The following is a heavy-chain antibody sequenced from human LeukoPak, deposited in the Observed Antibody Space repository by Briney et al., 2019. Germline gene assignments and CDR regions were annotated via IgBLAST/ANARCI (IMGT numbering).Heavy chain of an antibody. CDR2: IYYSGST. Sequence: SETLSLTCTVSGGSIYSYYWSWIRQPPGTGLEWIGYIYYSGSTNYNPSLKNRVTMSVDTSKNQFSLKLSSVTAADTAVYYCARGPLGYSSYFDYWGQGTLVTVSS. J-gene: IGHJ4*02. CDR1: GGSIYSYY. V-gene: IGHV4-59*12. CDR3: ARGPLGYSSYFDY. D-gene: IGHD5-18*01.